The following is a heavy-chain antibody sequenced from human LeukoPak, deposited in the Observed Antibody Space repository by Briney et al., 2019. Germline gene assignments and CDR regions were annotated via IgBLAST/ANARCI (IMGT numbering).Heavy chain of an antibody. Sequence: GGSLRLACEASGFTFNSYWMYWVRQAPGKGLEWVANIKEDGSEEFYLDSVKGRFTISRDNTENSVDLQLNSLRVEDTGVYYCVSAVGYSFESGGYFAFDYWGQGVRVTVSS. J-gene: IGHJ4*02. CDR1: GFTFNSYW. V-gene: IGHV3-7*01. D-gene: IGHD3-9*01. CDR2: IKEDGSEE. CDR3: VSAVGYSFESGGYFAFDY.